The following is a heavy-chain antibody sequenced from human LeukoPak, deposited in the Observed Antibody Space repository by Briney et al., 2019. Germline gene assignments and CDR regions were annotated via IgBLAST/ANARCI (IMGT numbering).Heavy chain of an antibody. Sequence: SETLSLTCTVSGGSLSSYYWRWIRQPAGKGLEWIGRIYTSGSTNYNPSLKSRVTMSVDTSKNQFSLKLSSVTAADTAVYYCARDRYGDSSLISDGGQAIDIWGQGTMVTVSS. V-gene: IGHV4-4*07. CDR1: GGSLSSYY. CDR2: IYTSGST. CDR3: ARDRYGDSSLISDGGQAIDI. J-gene: IGHJ3*02. D-gene: IGHD4-17*01.